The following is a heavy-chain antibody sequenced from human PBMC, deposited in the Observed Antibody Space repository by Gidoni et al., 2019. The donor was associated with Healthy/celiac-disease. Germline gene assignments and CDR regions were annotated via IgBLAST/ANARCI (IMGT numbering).Heavy chain of an antibody. CDR3: ARNGGYYDILTGYSHYYYMDV. D-gene: IGHD3-9*01. CDR1: GGAISSYD. J-gene: IGHJ6*03. Sequence: QVQLQASGPGLVKPSDTLSLTCTVSGGAISSYDRSWIRQPPGKGLEWIGYIYYSGSTNYNPSLKSRVTISVDTSKNQFSLKLSSVTAADTAVYYCARNGGYYDILTGYSHYYYMDVWGKGTTVTVSS. V-gene: IGHV4-59*07. CDR2: IYYSGST.